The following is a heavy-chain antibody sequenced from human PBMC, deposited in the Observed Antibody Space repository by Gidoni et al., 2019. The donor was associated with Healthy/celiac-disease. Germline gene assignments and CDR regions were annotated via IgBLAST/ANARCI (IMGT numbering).Heavy chain of an antibody. D-gene: IGHD3-22*01. CDR2: IKQDGSEK. CDR3: ARVSVIVDFDY. Sequence: EVQLVESGGGLVQPGGSLRLSCAAAGFTFSSYWMSWVRQAPGKGLEWVANIKQDGSEKYYVDSVKGRFTISRDNAKNSLYLQMNSLRAEDTAVYYCARVSVIVDFDYWGQGTLVTVSS. CDR1: GFTFSSYW. J-gene: IGHJ4*02. V-gene: IGHV3-7*01.